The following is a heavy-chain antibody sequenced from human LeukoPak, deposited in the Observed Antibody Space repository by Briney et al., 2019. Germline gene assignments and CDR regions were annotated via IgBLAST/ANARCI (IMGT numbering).Heavy chain of an antibody. CDR3: ARDRDGDGYDY. CDR1: GFTFSSYA. D-gene: IGHD5-24*01. Sequence: GGSLRLPCAASGFTFSSYAMSWVRQAPGKGLEWVSAISGSGGSTYYADSVKGRFTISRDNSKNTLYLQMNSLRAEDTAVYYCARDRDGDGYDYWGQGTLVTVSS. CDR2: ISGSGGST. J-gene: IGHJ4*02. V-gene: IGHV3-23*01.